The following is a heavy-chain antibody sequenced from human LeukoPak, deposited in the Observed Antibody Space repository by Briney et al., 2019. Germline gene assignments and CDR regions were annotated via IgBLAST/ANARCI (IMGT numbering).Heavy chain of an antibody. Sequence: GGSLRLSCAASGFTVSSKYMSWVRQAPGKGLEWVSAISGSGGSTYYADSVKGRFTISRDNSKNTLYLQMNSLRAEDTAVYYCAKGTLQAGYSSGWSHLDYWGQGTLVTVSS. CDR1: GFTVSSKY. CDR3: AKGTLQAGYSSGWSHLDY. V-gene: IGHV3-23*01. D-gene: IGHD6-19*01. CDR2: ISGSGGST. J-gene: IGHJ4*02.